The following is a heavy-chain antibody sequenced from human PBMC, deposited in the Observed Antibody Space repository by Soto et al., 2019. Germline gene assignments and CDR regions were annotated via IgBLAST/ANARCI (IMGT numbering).Heavy chain of an antibody. CDR1: GYTFTSYD. Sequence: QVQLVQSGAEVKKPGASVKVSCKTSGYTFTSYDINWVRQATGQGLEWMGWMNPNSGNTGYAQKFQGRVTMTRNTSISTAYMELSSLRSEDTAVYYCARANTVTTRGRGALGYWGQGTLVTASS. V-gene: IGHV1-8*01. CDR3: ARANTVTTRGRGALGY. CDR2: MNPNSGNT. J-gene: IGHJ4*02. D-gene: IGHD4-17*01.